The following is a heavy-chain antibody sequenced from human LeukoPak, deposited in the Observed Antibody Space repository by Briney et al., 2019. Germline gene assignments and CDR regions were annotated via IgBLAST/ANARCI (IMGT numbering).Heavy chain of an antibody. J-gene: IGHJ4*02. CDR2: ISYDGSNK. D-gene: IGHD3-10*01. V-gene: IGHV3-30-3*01. CDR3: AKGLYHYYGSGSYTLDY. CDR1: GFTFSSYA. Sequence: GRSLRLSCAASGFTFSSYAMHWVRQAPGKGLEWVAVISYDGSNKYYADSVRGRFTISRDNSKNTLYLQMNSLRAEDTALYFCAKGLYHYYGSGSYTLDYWGQGTQVTASS.